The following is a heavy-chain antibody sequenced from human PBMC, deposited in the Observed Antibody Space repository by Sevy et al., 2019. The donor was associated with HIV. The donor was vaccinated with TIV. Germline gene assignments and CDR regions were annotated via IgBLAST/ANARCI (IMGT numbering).Heavy chain of an antibody. D-gene: IGHD1-26*01. CDR3: ARDIGFPSGGGGDEGYFDY. V-gene: IGHV4-31*03. CDR2: IYYSGST. CDR1: GGSISSGGYY. J-gene: IGHJ4*02. Sequence: SETLSLTCTVSGGSISSGGYYWSWIRQHPGKGLEWIGYIYYSGSTYYNPSLKSRVTISVDTSKNQFSLKLGSVTAAETAVYYCARDIGFPSGGGGDEGYFDYWGQGTLVTVSS.